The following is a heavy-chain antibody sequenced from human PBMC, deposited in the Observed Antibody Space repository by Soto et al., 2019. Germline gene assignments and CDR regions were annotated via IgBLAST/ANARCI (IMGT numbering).Heavy chain of an antibody. D-gene: IGHD5-18*01. CDR2: ISYSGNT. V-gene: IGHV4-61*08. Sequence: PSETLSLTCTVSGASINSAAYYWSWIRQRPGEGLEWIGFISYSGNTKYNPSLKSRVTISVDTSKNQFSLKLTSVTAADTAVYYCARDVHTINTGDWFDPWGQGTQVT. CDR3: ARDVHTINTGDWFDP. CDR1: GASINSAAYY. J-gene: IGHJ5*02.